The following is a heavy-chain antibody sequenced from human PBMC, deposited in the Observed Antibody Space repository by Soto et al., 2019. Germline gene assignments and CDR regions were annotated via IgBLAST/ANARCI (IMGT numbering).Heavy chain of an antibody. J-gene: IGHJ4*02. D-gene: IGHD1-1*01. CDR3: SKGGQLFDN. CDR1: GFSFSSHA. CDR2: IRDRGGST. V-gene: IGHV3-23*01. Sequence: EVQLLDSGGGLVQPGGSLRLSCAASGFSFSSHAMTWVRQAPGKGLEWVSSIRDRGGSTYYADSVKGRFTISRDNSTNTLSLQMNSVRVEDTAVYYCSKGGQLFDNWGQGNLVTVSS.